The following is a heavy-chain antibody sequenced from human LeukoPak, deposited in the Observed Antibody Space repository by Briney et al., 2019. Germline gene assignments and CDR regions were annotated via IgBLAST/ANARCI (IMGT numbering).Heavy chain of an antibody. V-gene: IGHV3-15*01. D-gene: IGHD3-10*01. Sequence: GGSLRLSCAVSGLTFRSYWMSWVRQAPGKGLEWVGRIKSKIDGETTEYAAPVEGRFTISRDDSKATVYLQMSGLRTEDTALYYCTTDSGSFDVWGRGTMVTVSS. CDR2: IKSKIDGETT. CDR1: GLTFRSYW. J-gene: IGHJ3*01. CDR3: TTDSGSFDV.